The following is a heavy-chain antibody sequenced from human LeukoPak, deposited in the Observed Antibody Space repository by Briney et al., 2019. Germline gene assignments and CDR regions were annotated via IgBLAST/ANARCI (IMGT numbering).Heavy chain of an antibody. CDR3: ARVRHDYGDYVLDY. Sequence: ASVKVSCKASGYTFTSYDINWVRQATGQGLEWMGWMNPNSGNTGYAQKFQGRVTMTRNTSISTAYMELSSLRSEDTAVYYCARVRHDYGDYVLDYWGQGTLVTVSS. V-gene: IGHV1-8*01. J-gene: IGHJ4*02. CDR1: GYTFTSYD. D-gene: IGHD4-17*01. CDR2: MNPNSGNT.